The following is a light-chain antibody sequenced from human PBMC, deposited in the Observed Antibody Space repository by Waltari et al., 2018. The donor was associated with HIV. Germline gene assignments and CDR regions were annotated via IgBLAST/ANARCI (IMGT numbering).Light chain of an antibody. J-gene: IGKJ2*01. V-gene: IGKV3-20*01. CDR3: QQYGNSPRYT. CDR2: GAS. CDR1: QSVSSNY. Sequence: EIVLTQSPGTLSLSPGERATLSCRASQSVSSNYLTWYQQKPGRAPRLLIYGASSRATGIPDRFSGSASETDFTLTISRLEPEDFAVYYCQQYGNSPRYTFGQGTKLEIK.